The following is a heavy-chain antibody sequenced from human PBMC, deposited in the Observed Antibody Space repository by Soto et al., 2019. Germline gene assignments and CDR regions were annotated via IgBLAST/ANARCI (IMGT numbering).Heavy chain of an antibody. Sequence: SETLSLTCTVSGGSISSSSYYWGWIRQPPGKGLEWIGSIYYSGSTYYNPSLKSRVTISVDTSKNQFSLKLSSVTAADTAVYYCAVLRYFDWLLSAFDYWGQGTLVTVSS. CDR3: AVLRYFDWLLSAFDY. J-gene: IGHJ4*02. CDR1: GGSISSSSYY. CDR2: IYYSGST. D-gene: IGHD3-9*01. V-gene: IGHV4-39*01.